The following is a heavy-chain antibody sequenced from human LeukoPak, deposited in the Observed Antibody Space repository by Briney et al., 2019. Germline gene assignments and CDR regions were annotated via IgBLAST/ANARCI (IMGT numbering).Heavy chain of an antibody. CDR3: AKDPVAGTTSHFFHY. Sequence: GGSLRLSCAASGFTVSSNCMSWVRQAPGKGLEWVSVIYSGGSAYYADSVKGRFTISRDNSKNTLYLQMNSLRAEDTAVYYCAKDPVAGTTSHFFHYWGQGTPVTVSS. V-gene: IGHV3-66*01. CDR1: GFTVSSNC. D-gene: IGHD6-19*01. J-gene: IGHJ4*02. CDR2: IYSGGSA.